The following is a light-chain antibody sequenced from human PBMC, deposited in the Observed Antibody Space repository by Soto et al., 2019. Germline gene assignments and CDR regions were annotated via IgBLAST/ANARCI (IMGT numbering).Light chain of an antibody. CDR3: QQYGRSPPFT. V-gene: IGKV3-20*01. J-gene: IGKJ2*01. CDR2: GAS. CDR1: QSVSSTY. Sequence: IVLTQSPGTLSLSPGERATLSCRASQSVSSTYIAWYQQNPGQAPRLLIYGASSRATGIPDRFSGSGSGTAFSLTISRLEPEDFVVYFCQQYGRSPPFTFGQGTKVEIK.